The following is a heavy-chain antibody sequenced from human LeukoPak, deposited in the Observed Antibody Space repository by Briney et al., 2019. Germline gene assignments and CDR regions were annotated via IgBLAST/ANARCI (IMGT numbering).Heavy chain of an antibody. Sequence: GGSLRLSCAASGFSFRNYGMNWVRQAPGKGLEWVSSISSSRSFIYYTDSVKGRFTISRDNAKNSLYLQMNGLRAEDTAVYYCARDSTSGWDDFDYWGQGTLVTVSS. CDR3: ARDSTSGWDDFDY. CDR2: ISSSRSFI. CDR1: GFSFRNYG. V-gene: IGHV3-21*01. J-gene: IGHJ4*02. D-gene: IGHD6-19*01.